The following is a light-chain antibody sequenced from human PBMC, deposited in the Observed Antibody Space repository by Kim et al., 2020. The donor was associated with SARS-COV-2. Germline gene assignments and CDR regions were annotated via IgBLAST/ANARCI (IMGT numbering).Light chain of an antibody. CDR1: QSISVY. J-gene: IGKJ4*01. CDR3: QQRNNWPPKVT. Sequence: PGERATLSCRASQSISVYLAWYQQKPGQAPRLLIFDASIRASGIPARFSGSGSGTDFTLTISGLEPEDFAVYYCQQRNNWPPKVTFGGGTKVDIK. V-gene: IGKV3-11*01. CDR2: DAS.